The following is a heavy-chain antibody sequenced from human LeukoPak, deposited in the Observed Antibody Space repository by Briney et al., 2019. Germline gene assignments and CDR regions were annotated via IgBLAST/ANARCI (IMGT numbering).Heavy chain of an antibody. D-gene: IGHD3-22*01. CDR1: EFTFSTYW. Sequence: TGGSLRLSCAASEFTFSTYWMHWVRQAPGKGLVWVSRIKSDGGTNYADSVKGRFTISRDNAKKTVSLQMNSLRPEDTGVYYCARAPSEIGGYYPEYFRHWGQGTLVTASS. V-gene: IGHV3-74*01. J-gene: IGHJ1*01. CDR2: IKSDGGT. CDR3: ARAPSEIGGYYPEYFRH.